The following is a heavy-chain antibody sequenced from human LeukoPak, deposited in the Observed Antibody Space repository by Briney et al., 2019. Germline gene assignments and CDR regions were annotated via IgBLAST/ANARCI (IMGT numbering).Heavy chain of an antibody. CDR3: ARAMTTVVSAYYYYYMDV. CDR2: IYYSGST. Sequence: SETLSLTCTVSGGSISSSSYYWGWIRQPPGKGLEWIGSIYYSGSTYYNPSLKSRVTISVGTSKNQFSLKLSSVTAADTAVYYCARAMTTVVSAYYYYYMDVWGKGTTVTVSS. CDR1: GGSISSSSYY. D-gene: IGHD4-23*01. J-gene: IGHJ6*03. V-gene: IGHV4-39*07.